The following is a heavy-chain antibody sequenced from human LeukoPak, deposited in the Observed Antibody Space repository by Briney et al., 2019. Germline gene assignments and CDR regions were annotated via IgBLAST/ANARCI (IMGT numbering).Heavy chain of an antibody. D-gene: IGHD1-26*01. J-gene: IGHJ6*03. CDR3: ARQGRELLVNYCYYMDV. CDR2: IYPGDSDT. CDR1: GYSFTSYW. V-gene: IGHV5-51*01. Sequence: AGESLKISCKGSGYSFTSYWIGWVRQMPGKGLEWMGIIYPGDSDTRYSPSFQGQVTISADKSISTAYLQWSSLKASDTAMYYCARQGRELLVNYCYYMDVWGKGTTVTVSS.